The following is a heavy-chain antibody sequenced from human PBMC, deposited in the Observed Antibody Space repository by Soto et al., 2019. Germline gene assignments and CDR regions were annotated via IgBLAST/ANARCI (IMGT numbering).Heavy chain of an antibody. CDR3: ARGWDFGV. Sequence: EVQLVESGGDLVQPGGSLRLSCAASGFSISNHWMTWVRQAPGKGPEWVANIKADGAEEKYVESVKGRVTISRDNAKNSLYLEMTSLRAEDTAMYYCARGWDFGVWGQGTMVVVSS. V-gene: IGHV3-7*04. J-gene: IGHJ3*01. CDR2: IKADGAEE. D-gene: IGHD1-26*01. CDR1: GFSISNHW.